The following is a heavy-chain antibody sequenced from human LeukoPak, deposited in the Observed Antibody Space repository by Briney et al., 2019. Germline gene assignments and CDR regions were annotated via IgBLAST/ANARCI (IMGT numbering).Heavy chain of an antibody. CDR1: GFTFSSYG. Sequence: GGSLRLSCAASGFTFSSYGIHWVRQAPGKGLEWVAVVSYDGNNEYYADSVKGRFTISRDNSKNTVYLQVNSLRAEDTAVYFCARFSEGLDHWGQGTLVTVSS. CDR3: ARFSEGLDH. CDR2: VSYDGNNE. J-gene: IGHJ5*02. V-gene: IGHV3-30*03.